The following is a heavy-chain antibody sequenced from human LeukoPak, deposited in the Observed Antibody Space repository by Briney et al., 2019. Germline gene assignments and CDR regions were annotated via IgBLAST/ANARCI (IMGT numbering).Heavy chain of an antibody. D-gene: IGHD3-10*01. CDR3: ARVNRGSGIT. J-gene: IGHJ5*02. CDR2: LLHSGST. CDR1: GGSISGNSYY. Sequence: PSETLSLNCTVSGGSISGNSYYWGWIRQPPGKGLGWVGALLHSGSTFYNPTLKSRVAISVDTTSGDTSKSQFSLQLRSVTAADTAVYYCARVNRGSGITWGQGTLVTVSS. V-gene: IGHV4-39*07.